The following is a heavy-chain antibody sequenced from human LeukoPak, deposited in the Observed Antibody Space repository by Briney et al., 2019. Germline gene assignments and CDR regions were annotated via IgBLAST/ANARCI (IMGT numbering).Heavy chain of an antibody. CDR3: ARHTPDGYNFDY. Sequence: SETLSLTCTVSGGSISSYYWSWIRQPPGKGLEWIGYIYTSGSTNYNPSLKSRVTISVDTSKNQFSLKLSSVIAADTAVYYCARHTPDGYNFDYWGQGTLVTVSS. CDR1: GGSISSYY. D-gene: IGHD5-24*01. CDR2: IYTSGST. J-gene: IGHJ4*02. V-gene: IGHV4-4*09.